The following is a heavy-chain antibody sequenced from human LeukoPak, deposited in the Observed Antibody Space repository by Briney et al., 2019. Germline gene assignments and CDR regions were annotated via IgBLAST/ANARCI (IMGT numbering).Heavy chain of an antibody. J-gene: IGHJ4*02. CDR1: GFTFSSYG. Sequence: GGSLGLPCAASGFTFSSYGMHWVRQAPGKGLEWVAFIRYDGSNKYYADSVKGRFTISRDNSKNTLYLQMNSLRAEDTAVYYCAKAYTDHLADWGQGTLVTVSS. CDR2: IRYDGSNK. D-gene: IGHD4-11*01. CDR3: AKAYTDHLAD. V-gene: IGHV3-30*02.